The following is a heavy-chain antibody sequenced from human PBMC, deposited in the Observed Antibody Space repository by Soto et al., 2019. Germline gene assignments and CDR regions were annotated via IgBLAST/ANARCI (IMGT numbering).Heavy chain of an antibody. CDR1: GYTFTSYA. D-gene: IGHD6-19*01. CDR3: ARGVAGPLHWFDP. V-gene: IGHV1-3*01. Sequence: ASVKVSCKASGYTFTSYAMHWVRQAPGQRLEWMGWINAGNGNTKYSQKLQGRVTITRDTSASTAYMELSSLRSEDTAVYYCARGVAGPLHWFDPRGQRTLVTVSS. J-gene: IGHJ5*02. CDR2: INAGNGNT.